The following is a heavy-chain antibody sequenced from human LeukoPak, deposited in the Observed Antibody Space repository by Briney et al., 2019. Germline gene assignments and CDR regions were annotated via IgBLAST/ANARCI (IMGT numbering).Heavy chain of an antibody. CDR3: ARDWAGVQLGSFDI. V-gene: IGHV4-38-2*02. Sequence: PSETLSLTCAVSGYSINSGYWWGWIRQPPGKGLEWIGSIFHSGSTNYNPSLKSRVTISVDTSKNHFSLKLSSVTAADTAVYYCARDWAGVQLGSFDIWGQGTMVTVSS. CDR2: IFHSGST. CDR1: GYSINSGYW. J-gene: IGHJ3*02. D-gene: IGHD5-18*01.